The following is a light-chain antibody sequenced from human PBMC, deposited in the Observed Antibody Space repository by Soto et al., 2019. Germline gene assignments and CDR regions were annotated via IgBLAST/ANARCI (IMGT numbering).Light chain of an antibody. CDR2: GAS. J-gene: IGKJ1*01. CDR1: QSVAGN. CDR3: QQYNNWPPWT. Sequence: EIVMTQSPATLSVSPGERATLSCRASQSVAGNLAWYQQKPVQAPRLLIYGASTRATGIPARFSGSGSGTEFTLTISSLQSEDFAIYYCQQYNNWPPWTFGQETKVDIK. V-gene: IGKV3-15*01.